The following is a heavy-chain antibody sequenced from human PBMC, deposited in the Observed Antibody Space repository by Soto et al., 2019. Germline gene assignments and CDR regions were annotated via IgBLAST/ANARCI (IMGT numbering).Heavy chain of an antibody. CDR1: GGSISNYY. CDR2: IYYSGST. D-gene: IGHD3-22*01. Sequence: SETLSLTCTVSGGSISNYYWSWIRQPPGKGLGWGGYIYYSGSTNYRPSLKSRVAISVDTSMIPFSLNMCSVPAAVTVVYYCARDRSYYDIGGYWGYYSGMDVWGQGTTVTVSS. V-gene: IGHV4-59*01. J-gene: IGHJ6*02. CDR3: ARDRSYYDIGGYWGYYSGMDV.